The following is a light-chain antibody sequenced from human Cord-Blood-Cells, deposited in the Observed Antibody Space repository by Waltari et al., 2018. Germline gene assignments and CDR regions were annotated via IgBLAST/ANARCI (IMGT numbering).Light chain of an antibody. CDR2: GAS. CDR1: QRVSSSY. Sequence: EIVLTQSPGTLSLSPGERATLSCRASQRVSSSYLAWYQQKPGQAPRLLIYGASSRATGIPDRFSGRGSGTDFTLTISRLEPEDFAVYYCQQYGSSPWTFGQGTKVEIK. V-gene: IGKV3-20*01. J-gene: IGKJ1*01. CDR3: QQYGSSPWT.